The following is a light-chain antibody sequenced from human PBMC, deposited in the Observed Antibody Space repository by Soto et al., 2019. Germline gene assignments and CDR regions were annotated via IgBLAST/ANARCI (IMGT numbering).Light chain of an antibody. CDR3: SSYTGSSTYVV. V-gene: IGLV2-14*01. CDR1: SSDVGGYNY. CDR2: DVN. Sequence: QSALTQPASVSGSPGQSITISCTGTSSDVGGYNYVSWYQQHPGKAPKLMIYDVNNRPSGVSKRFSGSKSGNTASLTISGLQAEDEADYYCSSYTGSSTYVVFGGGTEVIVL. J-gene: IGLJ2*01.